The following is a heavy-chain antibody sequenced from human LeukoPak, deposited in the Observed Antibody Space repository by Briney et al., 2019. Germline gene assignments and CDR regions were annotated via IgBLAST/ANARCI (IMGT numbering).Heavy chain of an antibody. Sequence: ASVKVSCKASGYTFTGYYMHWVRQATGQGLEWMGWMNPNSGNTGYAQKFQGRVTMTRNTSISTAYMELSSLRSGDTAVYYCASFRYGSGSYYEEDWGQGTLVTVSS. CDR2: MNPNSGNT. CDR3: ASFRYGSGSYYEED. CDR1: GYTFTGYY. V-gene: IGHV1-8*02. D-gene: IGHD3-10*01. J-gene: IGHJ4*02.